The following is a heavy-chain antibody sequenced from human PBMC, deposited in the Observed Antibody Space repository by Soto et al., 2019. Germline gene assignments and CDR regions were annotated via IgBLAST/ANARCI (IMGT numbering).Heavy chain of an antibody. Sequence: QVQLVESGGGVVQPGRSLRLSCAASGFTFSSYGMHWVRQAPGKGLEWVAVISYDGSNKYYADSVKGRFTISRDNSKNTLYLQMNSLRAEDTAVYYCAKDLGCYAPYYYYGMDVWGQGTTVSVSS. V-gene: IGHV3-30*18. CDR3: AKDLGCYAPYYYYGMDV. CDR2: ISYDGSNK. J-gene: IGHJ6*02. D-gene: IGHD3-16*01. CDR1: GFTFSSYG.